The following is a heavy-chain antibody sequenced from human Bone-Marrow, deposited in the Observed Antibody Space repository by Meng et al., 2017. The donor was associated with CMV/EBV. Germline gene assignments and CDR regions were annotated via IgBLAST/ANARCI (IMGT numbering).Heavy chain of an antibody. V-gene: IGHV3-21*01. CDR3: AREFTIAVARFDP. CDR1: GFTFSSYS. J-gene: IGHJ5*02. CDR2: ISSSSSYI. D-gene: IGHD6-19*01. Sequence: GGSLRLSCAASGFTFSSYSMNWVRQAPGKGLEWVSSISSSSSYIYYADSVKGRFTISRDNAKNSLYLQMNSLRAEDTAVYYCAREFTIAVARFDPWGQGTLVTVSS.